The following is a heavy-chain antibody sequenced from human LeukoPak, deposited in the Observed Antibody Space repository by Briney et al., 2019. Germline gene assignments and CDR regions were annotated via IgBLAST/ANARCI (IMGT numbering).Heavy chain of an antibody. J-gene: IGHJ6*03. Sequence: SETLSLTCTVSGGSIGTYYWSWVRQSPGTGLEWIGYIYVTGTRYNPYLQSRVTISVDRSRNQFFLKMTSVTAADTAVYYCARHIGGGIEDMDVWGSGTKVTVSS. D-gene: IGHD3-16*02. CDR3: ARHIGGGIEDMDV. V-gene: IGHV4-59*08. CDR2: IYVTGT. CDR1: GGSIGTYY.